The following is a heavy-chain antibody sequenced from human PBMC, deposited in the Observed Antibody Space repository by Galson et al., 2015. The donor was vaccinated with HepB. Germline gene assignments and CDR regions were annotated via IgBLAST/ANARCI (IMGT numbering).Heavy chain of an antibody. J-gene: IGHJ4*02. CDR1: GFTFSDYG. CDR2: LSYDGSNK. CDR3: AKAIGYCTTTTCSVDY. V-gene: IGHV3-30*18. Sequence: SLRLSCAASGFTFSDYGMHWVRQAPGKGLEWVAVLSYDGSNKYYADSVKGRFTISRDNSKNTLYLQMNSLRAEDTAVYYCAKAIGYCTTTTCSVDYWGQGTLVTVSS. D-gene: IGHD2-2*01.